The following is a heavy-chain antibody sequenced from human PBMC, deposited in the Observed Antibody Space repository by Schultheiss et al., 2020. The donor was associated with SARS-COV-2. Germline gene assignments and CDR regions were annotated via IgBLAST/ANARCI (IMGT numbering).Heavy chain of an antibody. D-gene: IGHD3-3*01. CDR1: GYSISSSNW. CDR2: IYYSGST. J-gene: IGHJ6*02. CDR3: ARGHDFWKGYYYYYYGMDV. Sequence: SETLSLTCAVSGYSISSSNWWGWIRQPPGKGLEWIGSIYYSGSTYYNPSLKSRVTISVDTSKNQFSLKLSSVTAADTAVYYCARGHDFWKGYYYYYYGMDVWGQGTTVTVSS. V-gene: IGHV4-28*03.